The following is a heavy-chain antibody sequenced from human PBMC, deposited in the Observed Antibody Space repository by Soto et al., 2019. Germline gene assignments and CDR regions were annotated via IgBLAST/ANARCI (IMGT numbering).Heavy chain of an antibody. V-gene: IGHV4-31*03. CDR2: IYYSGST. CDR3: ARDHIASIAARGNWFDP. CDR1: GGSISSGGYY. Sequence: SETLSLTCTVSGGSISSGGYYWSWIRRHPGKGLEWIGYIYYSGSTYYNPSLKSRVTISVDTSKNQFSLKLSSVTAADTAVYYCARDHIASIAARGNWFDPWGQGTLVTVSS. D-gene: IGHD6-6*01. J-gene: IGHJ5*02.